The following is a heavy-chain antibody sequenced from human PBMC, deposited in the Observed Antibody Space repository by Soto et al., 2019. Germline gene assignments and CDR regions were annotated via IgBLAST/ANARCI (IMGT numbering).Heavy chain of an antibody. V-gene: IGHV3-23*01. CDR2: ISGSGGST. J-gene: IGHJ4*02. D-gene: IGHD3-22*01. CDR3: ARSYYYDSSGYYFPLDY. CDR1: GFTFSSYA. Sequence: EVQLLESGGGLVQPGGSLRLSCAASGFTFSSYAMSWVRQAPGKGLEWVSAISGSGGSTYYADSVKGRFTISRDNSKNTLYLQVNSLRAEDTAVYYCARSYYYDSSGYYFPLDYWGQGTLVTVSS.